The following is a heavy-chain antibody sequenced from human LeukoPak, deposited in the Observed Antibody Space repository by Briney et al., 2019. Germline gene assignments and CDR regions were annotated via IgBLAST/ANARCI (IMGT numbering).Heavy chain of an antibody. Sequence: PGGSLRLSCAASGFTFSSYGMHWVRQAPGKGLEWVAVISYDGSNKYYADSVKGRFTISRDNSKNTLYLQMNSLRAEDTAVYYCAKDPRVGAIGLEIDYWGQGTLVTVSS. CDR1: GFTFSSYG. CDR3: AKDPRVGAIGLEIDY. J-gene: IGHJ4*02. V-gene: IGHV3-30*18. D-gene: IGHD1-26*01. CDR2: ISYDGSNK.